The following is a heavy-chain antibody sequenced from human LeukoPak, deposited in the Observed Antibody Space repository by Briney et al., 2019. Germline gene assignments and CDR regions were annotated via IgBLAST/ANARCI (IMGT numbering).Heavy chain of an antibody. CDR2: ISSSSSNM. CDR1: GFTFSSYS. Sequence: GGSLRLSCAASGFTFSSYSMNWVRQAPGKGLEWVSYISSSSSNMYYADSVKGRFTISRDSAKNSLYLQMNSLRAEDTAVYYCAREYSSSSGGSFDYWGQGTLVIVSS. D-gene: IGHD6-6*01. V-gene: IGHV3-48*01. J-gene: IGHJ4*02. CDR3: AREYSSSSGGSFDY.